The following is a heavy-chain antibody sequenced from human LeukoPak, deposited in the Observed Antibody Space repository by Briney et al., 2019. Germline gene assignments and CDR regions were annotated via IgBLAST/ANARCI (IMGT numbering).Heavy chain of an antibody. D-gene: IGHD4-17*01. J-gene: IGHJ5*02. CDR2: IIPIFGTA. V-gene: IGHV1-69*13. CDR3: ARDAVNDYGDPNWFDP. CDR1: GGTFSSYA. Sequence: GASVKVSCKASGGTFSSYAISWVRQAPGQGREWMGGIIPIFGTANYAQKFQGRVTITADESTSTAYMELSSLRSEDTAVYYCARDAVNDYGDPNWFDPWGQGTLVTVSS.